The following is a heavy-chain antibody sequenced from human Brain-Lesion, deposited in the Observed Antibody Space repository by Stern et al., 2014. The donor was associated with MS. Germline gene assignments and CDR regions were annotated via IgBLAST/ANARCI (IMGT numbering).Heavy chain of an antibody. CDR2: INPNNGGT. V-gene: IGHV1-2*02. CDR3: ARDQRGITIFGVVTDYYYLGMDV. CDR1: GYIFTGYY. J-gene: IGHJ6*02. Sequence: QVQLVESGAEVKKPGASVKVSCKTSGYIFTGYYIHWVRQAPGQGLEWMAWINPNNGGTKYAQKFQGRVTMSRDKTISTCYVERSSLTSDDTAVYYCARDQRGITIFGVVTDYYYLGMDVWGQGTTVTVSS. D-gene: IGHD3-3*01.